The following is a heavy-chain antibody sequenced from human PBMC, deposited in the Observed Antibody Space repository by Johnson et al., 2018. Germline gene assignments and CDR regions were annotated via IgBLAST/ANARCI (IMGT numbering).Heavy chain of an antibody. V-gene: IGHV3-30-3*01. CDR3: ARASGERDTGYIDL. CDR1: GFTFSSYA. CDR2: ISYDGSNK. D-gene: IGHD4-17*01. Sequence: QVQLVESGGGVVQPGRSLRLSCAASGFTFSSYAMHWVRQAPGKGLEWVAVISYDGSNKYYADSVTGRFTISRDNSKNTLYLQMNSLRVEDTALYYWARASGERDTGYIDLWGRGTRVTVSS. J-gene: IGHJ2*01.